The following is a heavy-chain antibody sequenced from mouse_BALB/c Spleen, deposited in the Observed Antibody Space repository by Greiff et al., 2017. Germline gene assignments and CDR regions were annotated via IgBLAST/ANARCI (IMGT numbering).Heavy chain of an antibody. V-gene: IGHV1S81*02. D-gene: IGHD1-3*01. CDR2: INPSNGGT. J-gene: IGHJ1*01. CDR3: TREWELYFDV. Sequence: QVQLQQSGAELVKPGASVKLSCKASGYTFTSYYMYWVKQRPGQGLEWIGEINPSNGGTNFNEKFKSKATLTVDKSSSTAYMQLSSLTSEDSAVYYCTREWELYFDVWGAGTTVTVSS. CDR1: GYTFTSYY.